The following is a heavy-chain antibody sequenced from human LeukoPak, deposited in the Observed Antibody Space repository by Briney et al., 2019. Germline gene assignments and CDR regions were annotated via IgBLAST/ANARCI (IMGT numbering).Heavy chain of an antibody. J-gene: IGHJ5*02. CDR2: ISSSSSTI. CDR1: GFTFSSYS. D-gene: IGHD6-13*01. CDR3: AGDPHSAAANWFDP. Sequence: SGGSLRLSCAASGFTFSSYSMNWVRQAPGKGLEWVSYISSSSSTIYYADSVKGRFTISRDNAKNSLYLQMNSLRAEDTALYYCAGDPHSAAANWFDPWGQGTLVTVSS. V-gene: IGHV3-48*01.